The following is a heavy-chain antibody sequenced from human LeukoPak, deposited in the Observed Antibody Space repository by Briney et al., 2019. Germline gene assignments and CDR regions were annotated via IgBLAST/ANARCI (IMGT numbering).Heavy chain of an antibody. D-gene: IGHD3-22*01. CDR3: ASGIYYYDSSGYW. CDR1: GFTFRSYW. V-gene: IGHV3-74*01. Sequence: GGSLRLSCAASGFTFRSYWMHWVCQAPGKGLVWVSRINSDGSSTSYADSVKGRFTISRDNSKNTLYLQMNSLRAEDTAVYYCASGIYYYDSSGYWWGQGTLVTVSS. J-gene: IGHJ4*02. CDR2: INSDGSST.